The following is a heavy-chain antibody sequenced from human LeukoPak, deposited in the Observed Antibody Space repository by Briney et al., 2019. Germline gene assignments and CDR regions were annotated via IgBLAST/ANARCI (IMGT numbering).Heavy chain of an antibody. Sequence: GGSLRLSCAASGFIFRNFGMHWVRQAPGKGLEWVAVIWYDGSNKYYADTVKGRFATSRDNSKNMLFLQMNSLRAEDTAVYYCARDRSGLHYFDYWGQGTLVTVSS. V-gene: IGHV3-33*01. CDR3: ARDRSGLHYFDY. D-gene: IGHD5-12*01. J-gene: IGHJ4*02. CDR2: IWYDGSNK. CDR1: GFIFRNFG.